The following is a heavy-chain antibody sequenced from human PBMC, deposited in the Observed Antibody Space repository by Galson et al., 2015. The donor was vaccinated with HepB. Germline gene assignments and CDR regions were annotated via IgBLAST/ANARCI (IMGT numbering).Heavy chain of an antibody. J-gene: IGHJ4*02. CDR2: ILYDGSQK. CDR3: AKIMRRGPLVRGIIPDF. V-gene: IGHV3-30*18. D-gene: IGHD3-10*01. CDR1: GFSFRSYG. Sequence: SLRLSCAASGFSFRSYGMHWVRQAPGKGLEWVALILYDGSQKYYGDSVKGRFTISRDDSKNTLHLRMNSLRTEDTAVYFCAKIMRRGPLVRGIIPDFWGQGTLVTVSS.